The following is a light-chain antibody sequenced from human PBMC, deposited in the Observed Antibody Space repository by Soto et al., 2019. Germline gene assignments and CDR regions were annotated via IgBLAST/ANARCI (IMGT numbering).Light chain of an antibody. CDR3: QQANTFPLT. Sequence: IQLTQSPSSLSASVGDRVTTTCRASQGISSYLAWYQQKPGKAPKLLIYAASSLQSGVPSRFSGSGSGTHFTLTISSLQPEDFATYYCQQANTFPLTFGQGTRLEIK. CDR1: QGISSY. V-gene: IGKV1-9*01. CDR2: AAS. J-gene: IGKJ5*01.